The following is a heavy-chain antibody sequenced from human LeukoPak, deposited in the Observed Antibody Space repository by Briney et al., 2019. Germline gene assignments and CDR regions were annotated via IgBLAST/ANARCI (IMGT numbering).Heavy chain of an antibody. CDR2: INWDGGST. J-gene: IGHJ6*04. D-gene: IGHD3-10*02. CDR3: AELGITMIGGV. CDR1: GFTFDDYG. V-gene: IGHV3-20*04. Sequence: GGSLRLSCAASGFTFDDYGMRWVRQAPGKGLEWVSGINWDGGSTSYADSVKGRFTISRDNAKNSLYLQMNSLRAEDTAVYYCAELGITMIGGVWGKGTTVTISS.